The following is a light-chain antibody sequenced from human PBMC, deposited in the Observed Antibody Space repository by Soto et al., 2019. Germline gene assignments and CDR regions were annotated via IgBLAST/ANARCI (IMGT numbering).Light chain of an antibody. CDR1: QSISNW. Sequence: DSQRTQSPTTLPSPVGDSAPIICRASQSISNWLAWYQQKPGTAPKLLIYHASTLESGVPSRFSGSGSGTEFTLTISSLQPDDFATYYCQQYNSYAFGQGTKVDI. V-gene: IGKV1-5*02. J-gene: IGKJ1*01. CDR2: HAS. CDR3: QQYNSYA.